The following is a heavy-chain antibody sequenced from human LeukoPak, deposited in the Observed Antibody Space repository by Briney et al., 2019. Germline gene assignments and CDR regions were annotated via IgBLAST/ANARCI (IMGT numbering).Heavy chain of an antibody. CDR2: ISGSGGST. V-gene: IGHV3-23*01. Sequence: GGSLRLSCAASGFTFSSYAMSWVRPAPGKGLEWVSAISGSGGSTYYADSVKGRFAISRDNSKNTLYLQMSSLRAEDTAVYFCAKAQWTNPYYFDYWGQGTLVTVSS. J-gene: IGHJ4*02. D-gene: IGHD6-19*01. CDR3: AKAQWTNPYYFDY. CDR1: GFTFSSYA.